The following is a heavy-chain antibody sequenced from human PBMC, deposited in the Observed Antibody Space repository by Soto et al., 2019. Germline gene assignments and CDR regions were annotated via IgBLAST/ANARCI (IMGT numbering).Heavy chain of an antibody. D-gene: IGHD3-16*01. CDR2: IFNDGST. Sequence: EVQLVESGGGLVQPGGSLRVSCAASGFTVSSNYMSWVRQAPGKGLEWVSVIFNDGSTHYADSVKGRFTISRDSSKNTLHLQMNSLRVEDTAVYYCARDSYMGYWGQGTLVTVSS. J-gene: IGHJ4*02. V-gene: IGHV3-66*01. CDR3: ARDSYMGY. CDR1: GFTVSSNY.